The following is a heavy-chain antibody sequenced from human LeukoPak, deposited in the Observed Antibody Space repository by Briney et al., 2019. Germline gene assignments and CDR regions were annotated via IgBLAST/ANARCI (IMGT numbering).Heavy chain of an antibody. V-gene: IGHV4-59*11. CDR2: ISYSGST. J-gene: IGHJ4*02. D-gene: IGHD3-3*01. CDR3: ARSYYDFWSGFYSDF. CDR1: GGSINSHY. Sequence: SETLSLTCTVSGGSINSHYWSWIRQPPGKGLQWIGFISYSGSTGYNPSLMSRVTISVDTSKNQFSLKLNSVTAADTALYFCARSYYDFWSGFYSDFWGQGALVTVSS.